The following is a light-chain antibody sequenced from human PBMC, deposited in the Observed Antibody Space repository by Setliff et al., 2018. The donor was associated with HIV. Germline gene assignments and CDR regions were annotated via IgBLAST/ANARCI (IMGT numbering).Light chain of an antibody. J-gene: IGLJ1*01. CDR2: RNN. CDR1: SSNIGSNY. CDR3: AAWDDSLSNYV. Sequence: QSVLTQPPSASGTPGQRVTISCSGSSSNIGSNYVYWYQQLPGTAPKLLIYRNNQRPSGVPDRFSGSKSCTSASLAISGLRSEDEADYYCAAWDDSLSNYVFGTGTKVTVL. V-gene: IGLV1-47*01.